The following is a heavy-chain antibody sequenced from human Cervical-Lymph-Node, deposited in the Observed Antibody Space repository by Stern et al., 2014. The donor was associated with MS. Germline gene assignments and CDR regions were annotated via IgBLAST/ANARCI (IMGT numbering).Heavy chain of an antibody. Sequence: QLQLQESGPGLVKPSETLSLTCTVAGDSINSGDFHWSWVRPSPGKGLEWIGYLYYSGRTYNNPSLKSRVTMSIDTSTNQFSLNLTSVTAADTALYYCARMKTGLRENRGFDFWGQGTQVTVSS. CDR1: GDSINSGDFH. V-gene: IGHV4-30-4*01. J-gene: IGHJ4*02. D-gene: IGHD4-17*01. CDR2: LYYSGRT. CDR3: ARMKTGLRENRGFDF.